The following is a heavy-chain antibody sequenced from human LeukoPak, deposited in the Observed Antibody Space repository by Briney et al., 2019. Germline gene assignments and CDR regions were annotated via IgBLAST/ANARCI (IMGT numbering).Heavy chain of an antibody. CDR2: IYCSGTT. D-gene: IGHD3-9*01. CDR3: ARHAPAHFDFL. J-gene: IGHJ4*02. CDR1: GASISGYY. Sequence: PSETLSLTCTVSGASISGYYCSWVRQPPEQGLEWIGYIYCSGTTVCNPSLKSRVTMSVDTSKNQFSLRLSSVTAADTAVYYCARHAPAHFDFLWGQGTLVTVSS. V-gene: IGHV4-59*08.